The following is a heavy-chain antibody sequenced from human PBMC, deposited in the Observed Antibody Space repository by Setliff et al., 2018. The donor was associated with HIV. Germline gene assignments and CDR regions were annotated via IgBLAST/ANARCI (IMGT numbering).Heavy chain of an antibody. Sequence: SETLSLTCTVSGGSITGYYWSWIRQPPGKGLEWIGWIYYSGNTRYNPSLKSRVTVSVDTSRIQFSLKLTSVTAADTAVYKCVRHVWSDDFLVPGWFDSWSQGTLVTVSS. CDR3: VRHVWSDDFLVPGWFDS. V-gene: IGHV4-59*08. CDR1: GGSITGYY. CDR2: IYYSGNT. J-gene: IGHJ5*01. D-gene: IGHD3-3*01.